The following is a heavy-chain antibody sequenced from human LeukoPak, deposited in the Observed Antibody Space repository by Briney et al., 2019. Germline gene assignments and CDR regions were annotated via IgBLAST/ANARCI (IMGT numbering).Heavy chain of an antibody. Sequence: ASVKVSCKASGYTFASYAMNWVRQAPGQGLEWMGWINTNTGNPTYAQGFTGRFVFSLDTSVSTAYLQISSLKAEDTAVYYCATLRPGYSYGSLWNWFDPWGQGTLVTVSS. CDR1: GYTFASYA. CDR3: ATLRPGYSYGSLWNWFDP. CDR2: INTNTGNP. J-gene: IGHJ5*02. V-gene: IGHV7-4-1*02. D-gene: IGHD5-18*01.